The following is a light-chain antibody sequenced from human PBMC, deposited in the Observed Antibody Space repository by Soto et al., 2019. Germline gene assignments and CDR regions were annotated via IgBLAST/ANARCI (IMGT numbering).Light chain of an antibody. CDR1: SYNVGNNY. Sequence: QSVLTQPPSVSAAPGQKVTISCSGSSYNVGNNYVSWYQHLPGTAPKLLIYDNNNRPSGIPDRFSGSKSGTSATLGITGLQTGDEADYYCGTWASSLSAVVFGGGTKLTVL. J-gene: IGLJ2*01. V-gene: IGLV1-51*01. CDR3: GTWASSLSAVV. CDR2: DNN.